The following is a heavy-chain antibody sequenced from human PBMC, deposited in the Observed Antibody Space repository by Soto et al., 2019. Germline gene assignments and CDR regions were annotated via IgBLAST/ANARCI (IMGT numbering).Heavy chain of an antibody. J-gene: IGHJ6*02. Sequence: SGPTLVNPTQTLTLTCTFSGFSLSTSGMCVSWIRQPPGKALEWLALIDWDDDKYYSTSLKTRLTISKDTSKNQVVLTMTNMDPVDTATYYCARVYHYYDSSGYYPRGLYYYYGMDVWGQGTTVTVSS. CDR2: IDWDDDK. CDR3: ARVYHYYDSSGYYPRGLYYYYGMDV. V-gene: IGHV2-70*01. D-gene: IGHD3-22*01. CDR1: GFSLSTSGMC.